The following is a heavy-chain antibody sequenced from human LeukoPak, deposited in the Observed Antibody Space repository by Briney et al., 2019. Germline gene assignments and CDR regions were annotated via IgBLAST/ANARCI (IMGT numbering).Heavy chain of an antibody. V-gene: IGHV3-23*01. CDR3: ANDLPYYYDSSGYYYPWVY. CDR2: ISGSGGST. Sequence: GGSLRLSCAASGFTFSSYAMSWVRQAPGKGLEWVSAISGSGGSTYYADSVKGRFTISRDNSKNTLYLQMNSLRAEDTAVYYCANDLPYYYDSSGYYYPWVYWGQGTLVTVSS. J-gene: IGHJ4*02. D-gene: IGHD3-22*01. CDR1: GFTFSSYA.